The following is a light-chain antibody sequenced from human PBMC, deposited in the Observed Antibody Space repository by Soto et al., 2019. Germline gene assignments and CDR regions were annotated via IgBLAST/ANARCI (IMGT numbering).Light chain of an antibody. CDR2: AVS. CDR3: QHYKSYSEA. J-gene: IGKJ1*01. Sequence: IQLTQSPSSLSAPVADRVTITCLASQGISNYVAWYQQKPGKAPKLLIYAVSTLKSGVPSRFSGSGSGTEFTLTISSLQPDDFATYYCQHYKSYSEAFGQGTKVDIK. CDR1: QGISNY. V-gene: IGKV1-9*01.